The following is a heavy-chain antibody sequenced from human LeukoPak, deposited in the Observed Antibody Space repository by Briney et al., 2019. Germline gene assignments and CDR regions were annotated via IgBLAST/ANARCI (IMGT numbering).Heavy chain of an antibody. CDR3: AKVPPGYCSSTSCFGYYFDY. V-gene: IGHV3-23*01. CDR2: ISGSGGST. D-gene: IGHD2-2*01. CDR1: GFTFSSYA. J-gene: IGHJ4*02. Sequence: GGSLRLSCAASGFTFSSYAMSWVRQAPGKGLEWVSAISGSGGSTYYADSVKGRFTISRDNSKNTLYLQMNSLRAEDTAVYYCAKVPPGYCSSTSCFGYYFDYWGQGSLVTVSS.